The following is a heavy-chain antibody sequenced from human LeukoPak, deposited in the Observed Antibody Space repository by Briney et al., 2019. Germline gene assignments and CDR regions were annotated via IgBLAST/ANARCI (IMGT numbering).Heavy chain of an antibody. V-gene: IGHV1-18*01. CDR2: ISAYNGNT. CDR3: ARDTIPTPFIAAAGTTYGMDV. D-gene: IGHD6-13*01. CDR1: GYTFTSYG. J-gene: IGHJ6*02. Sequence: ASVKVSCKASGYTFTSYGISWVRQAPGQGLEWMGWISAYNGNTNYAQKLQGRVTMTTDTSTSTAYMELRSLRSDDTAVYYCARDTIPTPFIAAAGTTYGMDVWGQGTTVTVYS.